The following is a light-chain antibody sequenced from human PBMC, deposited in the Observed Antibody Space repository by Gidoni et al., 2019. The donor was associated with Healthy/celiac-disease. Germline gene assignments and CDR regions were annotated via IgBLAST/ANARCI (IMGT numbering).Light chain of an antibody. J-gene: IGKJ1*01. Sequence: DIQTTQSPSTLSASEGDRVTITCRASQIISSWLAWYQQKPGKAPKLLIYKASSLESGVPSRFSGSGSGTEFTLTISSLQPDDFATYYCQQYNSYPWTFGQGTKVEIK. CDR1: QIISSW. V-gene: IGKV1-5*03. CDR3: QQYNSYPWT. CDR2: KAS.